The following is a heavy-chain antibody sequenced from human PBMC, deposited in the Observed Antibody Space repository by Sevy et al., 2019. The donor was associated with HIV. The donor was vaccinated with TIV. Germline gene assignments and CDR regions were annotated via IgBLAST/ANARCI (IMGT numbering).Heavy chain of an antibody. CDR1: GGTFSSYA. CDR2: IIPIFGTA. J-gene: IGHJ6*02. CDR3: ARAAVVAARVYYYGMDV. D-gene: IGHD2-15*01. V-gene: IGHV1-69*13. Sequence: ASVKVSCKASGGTFSSYAISWVRQAPGLGLEWMGGIIPIFGTANYAQKFQGRVTITADESTSTAYMELSSLRSEDTAVYYCARAAVVAARVYYYGMDVWGQGTTVTVSS.